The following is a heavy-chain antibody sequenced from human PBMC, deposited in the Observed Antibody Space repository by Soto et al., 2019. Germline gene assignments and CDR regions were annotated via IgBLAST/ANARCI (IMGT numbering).Heavy chain of an antibody. Sequence: SETPSLTCAVHGGSFSGYYWSWIRQPPGKGLEWIGEINHSGSTNYNPSLKSRVTISVDTSKNQFSLKLSSVTAADTAVYYCARGYYDFWSGYYTTIRSVQVGYYYYGMDVWGQGTTVTVSS. CDR1: GGSFSGYY. CDR3: ARGYYDFWSGYYTTIRSVQVGYYYYGMDV. D-gene: IGHD3-3*01. J-gene: IGHJ6*02. CDR2: INHSGST. V-gene: IGHV4-34*01.